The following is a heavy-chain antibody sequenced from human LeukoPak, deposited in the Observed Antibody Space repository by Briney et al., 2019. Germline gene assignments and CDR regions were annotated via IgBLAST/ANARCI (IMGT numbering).Heavy chain of an antibody. Sequence: PSETLSLTCTVSGGSISSYYWGWIRQPPGKGLEWIGYIYYSGSTNYNPSLKSRVTISVDTSKNQFSLKLSSVTAADTAVYYCARGPVGSSGYYSSPYYHFDYWGQGTPVTVSS. D-gene: IGHD3-22*01. CDR3: ARGPVGSSGYYSSPYYHFDY. J-gene: IGHJ4*02. CDR1: GGSISSYY. CDR2: IYYSGST. V-gene: IGHV4-59*01.